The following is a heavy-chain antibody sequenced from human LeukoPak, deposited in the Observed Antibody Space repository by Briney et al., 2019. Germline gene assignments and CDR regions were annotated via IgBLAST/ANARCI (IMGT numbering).Heavy chain of an antibody. D-gene: IGHD3-3*01. V-gene: IGHV3-30*02. Sequence: GGSLRLSCAASGFTFSSFGIHWVRQAPGKGLEWVAFIRCDGSNKYYADSVKGRFTISRDNPKNTLYLQMNSLRAEDTAVYYCAKDGELHDFWSVYYKKYYYYMYVWGKGTTVTVSS. CDR1: GFTFSSFG. J-gene: IGHJ6*03. CDR3: AKDGELHDFWSVYYKKYYYYMYV. CDR2: IRCDGSNK.